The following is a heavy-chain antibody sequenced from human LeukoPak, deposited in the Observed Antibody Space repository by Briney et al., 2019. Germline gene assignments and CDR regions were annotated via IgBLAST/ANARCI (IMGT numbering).Heavy chain of an antibody. Sequence: GGSLRLSCAASGFTFSRYWMTWVRQAPGKGLEWVANIKQDGSEKLHVDSVRGRFTISRDNAKNSLYLQMNSLRTEDTAVYYCSRGGLYDFWSGSLVFDIWGQGTMVTVSS. J-gene: IGHJ3*02. CDR3: SRGGLYDFWSGSLVFDI. D-gene: IGHD3-3*01. CDR1: GFTFSRYW. V-gene: IGHV3-7*01. CDR2: IKQDGSEK.